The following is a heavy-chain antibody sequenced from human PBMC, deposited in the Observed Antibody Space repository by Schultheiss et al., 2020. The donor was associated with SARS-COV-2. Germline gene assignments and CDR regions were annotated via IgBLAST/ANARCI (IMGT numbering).Heavy chain of an antibody. V-gene: IGHV4-38-2*02. CDR2: IYHSGST. Sequence: SETLSLTCTVSGGSISSGYYWGWIRQPPGKGLEWIGSIYHSGSTNYNPSLKSRVTISVDTSKNQFSLKLSSVTAADTAVYYCATITNDYGDYGSDYWGQGTLVTVSS. CDR3: ATITNDYGDYGSDY. CDR1: GGSISSGYY. D-gene: IGHD4-17*01. J-gene: IGHJ4*02.